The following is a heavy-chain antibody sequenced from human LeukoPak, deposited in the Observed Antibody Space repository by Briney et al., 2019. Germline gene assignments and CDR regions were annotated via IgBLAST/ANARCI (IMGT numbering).Heavy chain of an antibody. CDR1: GFTFSSTT. J-gene: IGHJ4*02. V-gene: IGHV3-23*01. D-gene: IGHD4-23*01. CDR2: ITAIDGRT. CDR3: AREGPRGNSQFDY. Sequence: GGSLRLPCVASGFTFSSTTMGWVRQAPGRGLEWVSSITAIDGRTYYADSVRGRFTISRDNSKNTLYLQMNSLRAEDTAVYYCAREGPRGNSQFDYWGQGTLVTVSS.